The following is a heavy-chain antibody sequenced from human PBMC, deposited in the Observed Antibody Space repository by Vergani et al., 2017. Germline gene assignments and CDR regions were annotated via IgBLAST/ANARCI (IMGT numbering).Heavy chain of an antibody. CDR1: GGSFSGYY. CDR3: ARHSSGWGYWYFDL. V-gene: IGHV4-34*01. J-gene: IGHJ2*01. Sequence: QVQLQQWGAGLLKPSETLSLTCAVYGGSFSGYYWSWIRQPPGKGLEWIGEINHSGSTYYNPSLKSRVTISVDTSKKHFSLRLSSVTAADTAVYYCARHSSGWGYWYFDLWGRGTLVTVSS. CDR2: INHSGST. D-gene: IGHD6-19*01.